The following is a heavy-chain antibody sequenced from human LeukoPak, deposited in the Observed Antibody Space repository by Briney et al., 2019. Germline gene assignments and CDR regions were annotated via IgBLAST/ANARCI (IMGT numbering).Heavy chain of an antibody. CDR2: IHHSGSS. J-gene: IGHJ6*04. CDR1: GYSISRGYY. CDR3: ARAPYCSSIHCYTSLYYYYGMDV. D-gene: IGHD2-2*02. V-gene: IGHV4-38-2*01. Sequence: SETLSLTCAVSGYSISRGYYWGWIRQPPGKGLEWIGSIHHSGSSNYNPSLKSRVTISVDTSKNQFSLKLSSVTAADTAVYYCARAPYCSSIHCYTSLYYYYGMDVWGKGTTVTVSS.